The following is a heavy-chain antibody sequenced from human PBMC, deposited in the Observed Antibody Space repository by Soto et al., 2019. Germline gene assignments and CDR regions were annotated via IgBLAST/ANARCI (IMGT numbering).Heavy chain of an antibody. CDR1: GGTFSIYA. J-gene: IGHJ5*02. D-gene: IGHD3-3*01. Sequence: ASVKVSCKASGGTFSIYAIRRVRQAPGKGLEWMGGFDPEDGETIYAQKFQGRVTMTEDTSTDTAYMELSSLRSEDTAVYYCATEHYDFWSGYYVRNWFDPWGQGTLVTVSS. CDR2: FDPEDGET. V-gene: IGHV1-24*01. CDR3: ATEHYDFWSGYYVRNWFDP.